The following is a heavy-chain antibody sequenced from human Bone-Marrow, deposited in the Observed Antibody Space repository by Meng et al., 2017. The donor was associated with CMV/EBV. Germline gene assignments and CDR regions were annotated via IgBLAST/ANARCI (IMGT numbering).Heavy chain of an antibody. CDR2: ISGSGATT. CDR3: AKAPAAAAKYWYFDL. J-gene: IGHJ2*01. CDR1: GITFSNYD. D-gene: IGHD6-13*01. V-gene: IGHV3-23*01. Sequence: SGITFSNYDMNWVRQAPGKGLESVSAISGSGATTDYADSVMGRFTISRDNSKNTLYLQMNSLRAEDTAVYFCAKAPAAAAKYWYFDLWGRGTLVTVSS.